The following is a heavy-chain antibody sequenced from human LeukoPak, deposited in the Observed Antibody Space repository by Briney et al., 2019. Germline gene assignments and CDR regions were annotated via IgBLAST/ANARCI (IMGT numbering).Heavy chain of an antibody. CDR3: ARVRRYYGSGSYLGIYYYYMDV. CDR2: ISSSGSTI. CDR1: GFTFSSYE. J-gene: IGHJ6*03. D-gene: IGHD3-10*01. Sequence: GGSLRLSCAASGFTFSSYEMNWVRQAPGKGLEWVSYISSSGSTIYYADSVKGRFTISRDNAKNSLYLQMNSLRAEDTAVYYCARVRRYYGSGSYLGIYYYYMDVWGKGTTVTISS. V-gene: IGHV3-48*03.